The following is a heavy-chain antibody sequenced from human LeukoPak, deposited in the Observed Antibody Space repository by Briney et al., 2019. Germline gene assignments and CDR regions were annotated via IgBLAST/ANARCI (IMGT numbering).Heavy chain of an antibody. J-gene: IGHJ4*02. CDR3: AKDLESSSWTYYFDY. D-gene: IGHD6-13*01. V-gene: IGHV3-7*03. Sequence: GGSLRLSCVFSGFTFSNYWMSWVRQAPGKGLEWVANIKQDESEKHYVDSVKGRFTISRDNAKNSLYLQMNSLRAEDTAVYYCAKDLESSSWTYYFDYWGQGTLVTVSS. CDR2: IKQDESEK. CDR1: GFTFSNYW.